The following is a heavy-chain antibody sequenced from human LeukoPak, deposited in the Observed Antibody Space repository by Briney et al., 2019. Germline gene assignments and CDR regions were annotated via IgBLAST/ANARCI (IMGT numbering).Heavy chain of an antibody. Sequence: PSETLSLTCAVYGGSFSGYYWSWIRQPPGKGLEWIGEINHSGSTNYNPSLKSRVTISVDTSKNQFSLKLSSVTAADTAVYYCARGSSPWAYGSGSYPLYYWGQGTLVTVSS. D-gene: IGHD3-10*01. V-gene: IGHV4-34*01. J-gene: IGHJ4*02. CDR2: INHSGST. CDR1: GGSFSGYY. CDR3: ARGSSPWAYGSGSYPLYY.